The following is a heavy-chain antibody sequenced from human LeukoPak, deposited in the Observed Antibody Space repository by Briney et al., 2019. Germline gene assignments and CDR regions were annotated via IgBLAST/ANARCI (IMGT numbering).Heavy chain of an antibody. Sequence: PGGSLRLSCAASGFTFSSYAMIWVRQAPGNGLEWVSSITSSGAATYYADSVTGRFTISRDNSDNTLYLQMNSLRAEDTAVYYCAKDRPNYYGSNGHYYKLNGDCWGQGTLVTVSS. CDR2: ITSSGAAT. D-gene: IGHD3-22*01. V-gene: IGHV3-23*01. J-gene: IGHJ4*02. CDR3: AKDRPNYYGSNGHYYKLNGDC. CDR1: GFTFSSYA.